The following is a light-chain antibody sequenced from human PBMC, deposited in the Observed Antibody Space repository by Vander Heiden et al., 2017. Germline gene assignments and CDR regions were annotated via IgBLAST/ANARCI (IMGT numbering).Light chain of an antibody. J-gene: IGKJ5*01. CDR2: DAA. Sequence: FVLPQSPATLSLAHRERATLSGRGSQRVSSYSAWYQQKPGQATRLLMYDAANRATGIPARFSGSGAGTEFTLTISSLEPEDFAVYYCQQRSKWAPITFGQGTRLEIK. V-gene: IGKV3-11*01. CDR1: QRVSSY. CDR3: QQRSKWAPIT.